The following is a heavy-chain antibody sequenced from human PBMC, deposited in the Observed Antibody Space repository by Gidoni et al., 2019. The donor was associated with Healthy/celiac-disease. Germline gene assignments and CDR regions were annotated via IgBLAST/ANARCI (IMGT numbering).Heavy chain of an antibody. Sequence: EVQLVESGGGVAKPGGSLRPCCASSGFTFSSYSMNWVRQAPGKGLEGVAPISRSRIYIYYADSVKGRITISRDNAKNSLYLQMNSLRAEDTAVYYCARDGYGDYGGWFDPWGQGTLVTVSS. V-gene: IGHV3-21*01. CDR1: GFTFSSYS. J-gene: IGHJ5*02. CDR2: ISRSRIYI. D-gene: IGHD4-17*01. CDR3: ARDGYGDYGGWFDP.